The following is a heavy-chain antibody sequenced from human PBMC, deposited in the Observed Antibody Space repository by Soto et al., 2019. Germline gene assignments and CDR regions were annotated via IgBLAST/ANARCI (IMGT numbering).Heavy chain of an antibody. CDR2: IYSGGST. J-gene: IGHJ6*03. D-gene: IGHD3-10*01. CDR1: GFTVSSNY. Sequence: EVQLVESGGGLVQPGGSLRLSCAASGFTVSSNYMSWVRQAPGKGLEWVSVIYSGGSTYYADSVKGRFTISRHNSKNTLYLQMNSLRAEDTAVYYCASAPGGVSKGYYYYYMDVWGKGTTVTVSS. V-gene: IGHV3-53*04. CDR3: ASAPGGVSKGYYYYYMDV.